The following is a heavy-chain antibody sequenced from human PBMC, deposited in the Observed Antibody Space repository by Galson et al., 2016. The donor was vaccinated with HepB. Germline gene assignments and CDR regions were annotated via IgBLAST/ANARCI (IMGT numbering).Heavy chain of an antibody. CDR3: AKARMKYFSNNHYDMDV. Sequence: SLRLSCAVSGLRFSDCGMHWVRQAPGKGLEWVSFMAYSGSVIHYLDSVKGRFTISRDNSKNTLFLQMNSLRPEDAAVYFCAKARMKYFSNNHYDMDVWGLGTTVSVSS. J-gene: IGHJ6*02. D-gene: IGHD2/OR15-2a*01. CDR1: GLRFSDCG. CDR2: MAYSGSVI. V-gene: IGHV3-30*18.